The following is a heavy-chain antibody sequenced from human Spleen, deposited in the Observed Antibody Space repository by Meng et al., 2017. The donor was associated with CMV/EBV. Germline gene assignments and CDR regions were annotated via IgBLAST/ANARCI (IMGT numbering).Heavy chain of an antibody. J-gene: IGHJ4*02. V-gene: IGHV3-30*02. CDR1: GFTFSSYG. CDR2: IRYDGSNK. CDR3: AKDRIVARAAAGS. Sequence: VQVVESGGGVVQPGGSLRLSCAASGFTFSSYGMHWVRQAPGKGLEWVAFIRYDGSNKYYADSVKGRFTISRDNSKNTLYLQMNSLRAEDTAVYYCAKDRIVARAAAGSWGQGTLVTVSS. D-gene: IGHD6-13*01.